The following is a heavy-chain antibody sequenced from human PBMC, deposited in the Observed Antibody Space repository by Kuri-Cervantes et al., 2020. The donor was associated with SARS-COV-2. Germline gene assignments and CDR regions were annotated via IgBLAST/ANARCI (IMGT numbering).Heavy chain of an antibody. CDR2: IYHSGST. Sequence: SETLSLTCAVSGYSISSGYYWGWIRQPPGKGLEWIGSIYHSGSTHYKPSLKSRVTLSVDTSKNQFSLKLSSVTAADTAVYYCARDRCSSTSCYRLVGDLDYWGQGTLVTVSS. D-gene: IGHD2-2*02. CDR3: ARDRCSSTSCYRLVGDLDY. CDR1: GYSISSGYY. V-gene: IGHV4-38-2*02. J-gene: IGHJ4*02.